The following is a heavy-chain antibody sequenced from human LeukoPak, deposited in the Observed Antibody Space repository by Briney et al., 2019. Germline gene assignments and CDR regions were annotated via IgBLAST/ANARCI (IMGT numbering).Heavy chain of an antibody. CDR2: IIPIFGTA. CDR3: ARDPFPGQWLVLGYFDY. D-gene: IGHD6-19*01. V-gene: IGHV1-69*05. J-gene: IGHJ4*02. Sequence: GASVKVPCKASGGTFSSYAISWVRQAPGQGLEWMGRIIPIFGTANYAQKFQGRVTITTDESTSTAYMELSSLRSEDTAVYYCARDPFPGQWLVLGYFDYWGQGTLVTVSS. CDR1: GGTFSSYA.